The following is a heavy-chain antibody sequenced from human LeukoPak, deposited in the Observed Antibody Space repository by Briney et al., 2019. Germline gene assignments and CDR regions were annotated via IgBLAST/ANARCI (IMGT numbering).Heavy chain of an antibody. CDR2: ISLYNGDT. D-gene: IGHD1-26*01. V-gene: IGHV1-18*01. CDR1: GYTFSNYD. Sequence: ASVKVSCKTSGYTFSNYDIGWVRQAPGQGLEWMGWISLYNGDTNYAQKLQGRVTVTTETSTSTAYMELSSLRSEDTAVYYCAREDSGSPPSYDYWGQGTLVTVSS. J-gene: IGHJ4*02. CDR3: AREDSGSPPSYDY.